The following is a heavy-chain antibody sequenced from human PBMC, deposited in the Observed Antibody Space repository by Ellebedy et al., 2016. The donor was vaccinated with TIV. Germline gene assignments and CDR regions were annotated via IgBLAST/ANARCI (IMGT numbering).Heavy chain of an antibody. CDR2: ISPYSGNT. CDR1: GYNFLNYG. J-gene: IGHJ4*02. CDR3: ASWNYGDPGNY. V-gene: IGHV1-18*01. Sequence: ASVKVSCKASGYNFLNYGVSWVRQAPGQGLEFLGWISPYSGNTKYPQRLQGRVTMATEISTTTAYMEMRSLRSDDTAVYYCASWNYGDPGNYWGQGTLVTVSS. D-gene: IGHD4-17*01.